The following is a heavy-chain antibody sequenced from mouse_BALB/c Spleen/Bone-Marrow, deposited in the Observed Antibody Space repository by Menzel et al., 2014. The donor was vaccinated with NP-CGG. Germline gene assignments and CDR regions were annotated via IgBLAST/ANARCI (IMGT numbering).Heavy chain of an antibody. CDR3: AREKYGNYYAMDY. D-gene: IGHD2-10*02. J-gene: IGHJ4*01. CDR2: IWGDGTT. CDR1: GFSLTGFG. V-gene: IGHV2-6-7*01. Sequence: QVQLKQSGPGLVAPSQSLSITCTVSGFSLTGFGMNWIRQPPGKGLEWLGMIWGDGTTDYNSALKSRLSINKDNSKSQVFLKMNSLQAGDTARYYCAREKYGNYYAMDYWGHGTSVTVSS.